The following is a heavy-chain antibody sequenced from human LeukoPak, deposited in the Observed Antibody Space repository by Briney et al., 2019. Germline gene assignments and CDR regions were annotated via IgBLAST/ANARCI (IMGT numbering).Heavy chain of an antibody. CDR1: AGSISSGGYY. V-gene: IGHV4-30-2*01. Sequence: SETLSLTCTVSAGSISSGGYYWSWIRQPPGKGLEWIGYIYHSGSTYYNPSLKSRVTISVDRSKNQFSLKLSSVTAADTAVYYCARDKGIAARASNHWGQGTLVTVSS. CDR3: ARDKGIAARASNH. J-gene: IGHJ4*02. D-gene: IGHD6-6*01. CDR2: IYHSGST.